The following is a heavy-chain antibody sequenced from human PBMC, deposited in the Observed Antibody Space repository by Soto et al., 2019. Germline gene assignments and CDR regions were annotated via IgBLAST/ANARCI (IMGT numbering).Heavy chain of an antibody. J-gene: IGHJ4*02. CDR1: GFTFSSYA. D-gene: IGHD6-13*01. CDR2: ISHDGSNK. V-gene: IGHV3-30-3*01. CDR3: ARDPGSSWSWDY. Sequence: GESLKISCAASGFTFSSYAMHWVRQAPGKGLEWVAVISHDGSNKYYADSVKGRFTISRDNSKNTLYLQMNSLRAEDTAVYYCARDPGSSWSWDYWGQGTLVTVSS.